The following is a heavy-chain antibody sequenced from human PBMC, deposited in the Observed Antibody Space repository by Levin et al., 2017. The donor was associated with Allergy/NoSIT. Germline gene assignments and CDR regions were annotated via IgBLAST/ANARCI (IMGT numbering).Heavy chain of an antibody. CDR1: GYTFTSYY. V-gene: IGHV1-46*01. J-gene: IGHJ4*02. CDR2: INPSGGST. D-gene: IGHD3-22*01. CDR3: ARSTSDYYDSSGSLDY. Sequence: ASVKVSCKASGYTFTSYYMHWVRQAPGQGLEWMGIINPSGGSTSYAQKFQGRVTMTRDTSTSTVYMELSSLRSEDTAVYYCARSTSDYYDSSGSLDYWGQGTLVTVSS.